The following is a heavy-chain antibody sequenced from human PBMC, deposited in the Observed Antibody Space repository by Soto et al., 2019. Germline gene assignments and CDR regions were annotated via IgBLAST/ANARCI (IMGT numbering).Heavy chain of an antibody. Sequence: GASVKVSCKASGGTFSSYAISWVRQAPGQGLEWMGGIIPIFGTANYAQKFQGRVTITADESTSTAYMELSSLRSEDTAVYYCARENPHELGYCTNGVCYSRGAFDYWGQGTLVTVSS. D-gene: IGHD2-8*01. CDR3: ARENPHELGYCTNGVCYSRGAFDY. J-gene: IGHJ4*02. V-gene: IGHV1-69*13. CDR2: IIPIFGTA. CDR1: GGTFSSYA.